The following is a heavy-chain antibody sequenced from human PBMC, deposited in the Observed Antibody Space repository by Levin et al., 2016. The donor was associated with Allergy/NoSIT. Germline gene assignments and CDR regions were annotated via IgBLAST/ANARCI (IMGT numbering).Heavy chain of an antibody. V-gene: IGHV4-59*01. CDR1: GGSISSYY. CDR2: IYYSGST. CDR3: ARGWSHYYYYGMDV. D-gene: IGHD2-15*01. Sequence: SETLSLTCTVSGGSISSYYWSWIRQPSGKGLEWIGYIYYSGSTNYNPSLKSRVTISVDTSKNQFSLKLSSVTAADTAVYYCARGWSHYYYYGMDVWGQGTTVTVSS. J-gene: IGHJ6*02.